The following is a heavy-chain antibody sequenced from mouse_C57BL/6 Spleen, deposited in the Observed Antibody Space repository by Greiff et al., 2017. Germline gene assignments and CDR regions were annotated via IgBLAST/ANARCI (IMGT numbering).Heavy chain of an antibody. CDR2: INYDGSST. CDR3: ARDEDAMDY. CDR1: GFTFSDYY. Sequence: EVQLVESEGGLVQPGRSMKLSCTASGFTFSDYYMAWVRQVPEKGLEWVANINYDGSSTYYLDSLKSRFIISRDNAKNILYLQMSSLKSEDTATYYCARDEDAMDYWGQGTSVTVSS. V-gene: IGHV5-16*01. J-gene: IGHJ4*01.